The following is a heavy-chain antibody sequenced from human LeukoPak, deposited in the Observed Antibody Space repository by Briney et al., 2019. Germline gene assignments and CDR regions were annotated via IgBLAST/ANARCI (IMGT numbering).Heavy chain of an antibody. V-gene: IGHV3-48*04. CDR2: ISSSSRTI. CDR1: GFTFSSYS. J-gene: IGHJ4*02. CDR3: ARSNYYDSSGYPSFDN. Sequence: PGGSLRLSCAASGFTFSSYSMNWVRQAPGKGLEWISYISSSSRTIFYADSAKGRFTISRDNAKNSLFLQMNSLRAEDTAVYYCARSNYYDSSGYPSFDNRGQGTLVTVSS. D-gene: IGHD3-22*01.